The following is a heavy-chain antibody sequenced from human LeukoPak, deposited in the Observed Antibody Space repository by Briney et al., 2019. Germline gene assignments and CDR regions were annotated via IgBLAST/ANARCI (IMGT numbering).Heavy chain of an antibody. V-gene: IGHV1-2*02. CDR1: GFTFTGYY. CDR2: INPNSGAT. D-gene: IGHD5-18*01. J-gene: IGHJ4*02. Sequence: GASVKVSCKTSGFTFTGYYMHWVRQAPGQGLEWMGWINPNSGATTYAQKFQGRVTMARDTSINTAYMELSSLRSDDTAVYYCAREIGPRQLHLWGSAFDYWGQGTLVTVSS. CDR3: AREIGPRQLHLWGSAFDY.